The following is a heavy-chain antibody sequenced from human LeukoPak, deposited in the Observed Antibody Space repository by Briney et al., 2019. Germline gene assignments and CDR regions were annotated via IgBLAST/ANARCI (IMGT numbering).Heavy chain of an antibody. V-gene: IGHV4-38-2*02. CDR1: GFSITTGYY. Sequence: PSETLSLTCTVSGFSITTGYYWAWIRQPPGKGLEWIGTTFRIGRTYYNPSLKSRGAISVDTSKNQFSLKLSSVTAADTALYYCARVIDVAAAGYFDSWGKGTHVTV. CDR2: TFRIGRT. J-gene: IGHJ4*02. CDR3: ARVIDVAAAGYFDS. D-gene: IGHD6-13*01.